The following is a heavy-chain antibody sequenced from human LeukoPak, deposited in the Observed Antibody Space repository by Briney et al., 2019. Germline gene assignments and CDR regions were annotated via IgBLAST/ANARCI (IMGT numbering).Heavy chain of an antibody. CDR1: GGSISSSSYY. V-gene: IGHV4-39*07. CDR3: ARGPLGDFWSGYPTRYNWFDP. D-gene: IGHD3-3*01. CDR2: INHSEST. Sequence: SETLSLTCTVSGGSISSSSYYWGWIRQPPGKGLECFGEINHSESTNYNPSLKSRVTISVDTSKNQFSLKLSSVTAADTAVYYCARGPLGDFWSGYPTRYNWFDPWGQGTLVTVSS. J-gene: IGHJ5*02.